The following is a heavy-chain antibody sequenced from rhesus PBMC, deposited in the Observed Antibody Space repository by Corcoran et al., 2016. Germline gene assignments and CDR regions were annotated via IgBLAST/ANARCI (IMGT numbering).Heavy chain of an antibody. Sequence: QVQLQESGPGLVKPPETLSLTCAVSGGSISSGYYYWSWTRQPPGKGLEWIGYITSSGSTSYNPSLKSRVTISSDTSKNQFSLKLSSVTAADTAVYYCARDWERQPFDYWGQGVLVTVSS. V-gene: IGHV4-122*02. D-gene: IGHD6-25*01. CDR2: ITSSGST. CDR1: GGSISSGYYY. J-gene: IGHJ4*01. CDR3: ARDWERQPFDY.